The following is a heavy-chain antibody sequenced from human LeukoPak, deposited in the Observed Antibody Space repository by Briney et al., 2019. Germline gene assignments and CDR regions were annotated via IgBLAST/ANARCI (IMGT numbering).Heavy chain of an antibody. Sequence: GGSLRLSCAASGFTFSSYAMHWVRQAPGKGLEWVAVISYDGSNKYYADSVKGRFTISRDNSKNTLYLQMNSLGAEDTAVYYCARDPYYYGSGSPLYFDCWGQGTLVTVSS. D-gene: IGHD3-10*01. CDR3: ARDPYYYGSGSPLYFDC. V-gene: IGHV3-30*04. CDR2: ISYDGSNK. CDR1: GFTFSSYA. J-gene: IGHJ4*02.